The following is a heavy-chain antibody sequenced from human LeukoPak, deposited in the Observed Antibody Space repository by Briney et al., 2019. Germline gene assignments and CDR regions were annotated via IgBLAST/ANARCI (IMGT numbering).Heavy chain of an antibody. J-gene: IGHJ4*02. V-gene: IGHV1-46*01. Sequence: ASVKVSCNASGYTFTSYYIHWVRQAPGQGLEWMGIINPSGGSTSYAQKFQGRVTMTRDMSTSTVYMELSSLRSEDTAVYYCARLPVGATSWTDYWGQGTLVTVSS. CDR2: INPSGGST. D-gene: IGHD1-26*01. CDR3: ARLPVGATSWTDY. CDR1: GYTFTSYY.